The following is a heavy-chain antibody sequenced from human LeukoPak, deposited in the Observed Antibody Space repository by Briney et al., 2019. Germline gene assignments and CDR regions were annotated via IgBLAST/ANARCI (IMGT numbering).Heavy chain of an antibody. CDR1: GYAFTSYY. V-gene: IGHV1-46*01. CDR2: INPSGGST. CDR3: ARSSQWQLLFDY. Sequence: ASVKVSCKASGYAFTSYYMHWVLQAPGQGLEWMGIINPSGGSTSYAQKFQGRVTMTRDTSTSTVYMELSSLRSEDTAVYYCARSSQWQLLFDYWGQGTLVTVS. J-gene: IGHJ4*02. D-gene: IGHD1-26*01.